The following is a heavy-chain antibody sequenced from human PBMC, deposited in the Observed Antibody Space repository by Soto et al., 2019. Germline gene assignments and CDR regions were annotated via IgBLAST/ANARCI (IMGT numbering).Heavy chain of an antibody. CDR3: ASGGTYSNLLQSFDY. V-gene: IGHV1-69*13. Sequence: ASVKVSCKASGGTFSSYAISWVRQAPGQGLEWMGGIIPIFGTANYAQKFQGRVTITADESTSTAYMELSSLRSEDTAVYYCASGGTYSNLLQSFDYWGQGTLVTVSS. CDR2: IIPIFGTA. D-gene: IGHD4-4*01. J-gene: IGHJ4*02. CDR1: GGTFSSYA.